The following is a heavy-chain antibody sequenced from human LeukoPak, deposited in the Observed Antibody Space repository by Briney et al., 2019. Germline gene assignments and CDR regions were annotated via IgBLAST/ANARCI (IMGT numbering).Heavy chain of an antibody. Sequence: GGSLRLSCAASGFTFSSYAMHWVRQAPGKGLEWVAVISYDGSNKYYADSVKGRFTISRDNAKNSLYLQMNSLRAEDTAVYYCARGRLIRDAFDIWGQGTMVTVSS. CDR2: ISYDGSNK. D-gene: IGHD3-16*01. CDR1: GFTFSSYA. V-gene: IGHV3-30-3*01. CDR3: ARGRLIRDAFDI. J-gene: IGHJ3*02.